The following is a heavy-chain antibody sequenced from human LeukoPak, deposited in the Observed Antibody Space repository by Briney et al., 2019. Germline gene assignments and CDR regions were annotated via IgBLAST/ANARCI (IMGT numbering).Heavy chain of an antibody. V-gene: IGHV4-61*01. CDR2: IYYSGST. J-gene: IGHJ4*02. CDR1: GGSISSGSYY. CDR3: ARASQWLVGY. Sequence: SETLSLTCTVSGGSISSGSYYWSWIRQPPGKGLEWIGYIYYSGSTNYNPSLKSRVTISVDTSKNQFSLKLSSVTAADTAVYYCARASQWLVGYWGQGTLVTVSS. D-gene: IGHD6-19*01.